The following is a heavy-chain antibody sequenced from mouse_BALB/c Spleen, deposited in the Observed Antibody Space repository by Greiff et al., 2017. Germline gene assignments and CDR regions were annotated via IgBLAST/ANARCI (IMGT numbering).Heavy chain of an antibody. CDR3: ARDDYGYDGESYFDY. CDR1: GYSITSGYF. Sequence: DVKLVESGPGLVKPSQSLSLTCSVTGYSITSGYFWNCIRQFPGNKLEWMGYISYDGSNNYNPSLKNRISITRDTSKNQFFLKLNSVTTEDTATYYCARDDYGYDGESYFDYWGQGTTLTVSS. V-gene: IGHV3-6*02. CDR2: ISYDGSN. J-gene: IGHJ2*01. D-gene: IGHD2-2*01.